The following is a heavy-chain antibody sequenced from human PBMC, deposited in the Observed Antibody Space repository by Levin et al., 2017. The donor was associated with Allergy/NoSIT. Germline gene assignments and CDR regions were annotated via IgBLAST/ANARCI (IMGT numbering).Heavy chain of an antibody. V-gene: IGHV3-21*01. CDR2: INPSSSRI. CDR3: ARDRGYGDYEFLY. D-gene: IGHD4-17*01. Sequence: GESLKISCTASEFAFSSYSMNWVRQAPGKGLEWVSSINPSSSRIYYADSLKGRFTISRDNAKNSLYLQMNSLSVEDTAVYYCARDRGYGDYEFLYWGQGTLVTVSS. CDR1: EFAFSSYS. J-gene: IGHJ4*02.